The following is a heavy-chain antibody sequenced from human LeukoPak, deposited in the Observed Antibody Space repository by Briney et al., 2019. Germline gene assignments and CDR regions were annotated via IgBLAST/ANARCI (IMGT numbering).Heavy chain of an antibody. CDR3: AREKRGYSYVDYYYYGMDV. Sequence: GRSLRLSCAASGFTFSSYAMHWVRQAPGKGLEWVAVISYDGSNKYYADSVKGRFTISRDNSKNTLYLQMNSPRAEDTAVYYCAREKRGYSYVDYYYYGMDVWGQGTTVTVSS. J-gene: IGHJ6*02. D-gene: IGHD5-18*01. CDR2: ISYDGSNK. V-gene: IGHV3-30-3*01. CDR1: GFTFSSYA.